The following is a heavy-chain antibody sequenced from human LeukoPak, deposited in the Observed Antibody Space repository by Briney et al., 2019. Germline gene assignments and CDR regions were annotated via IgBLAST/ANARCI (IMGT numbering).Heavy chain of an antibody. Sequence: GASVKVSCKASGYTFTGYHMHWVRQAPGQGLEWMGIINPSGGSTSYAQKFQGRVTMTRDTSTSTVYMELSSLRSEDTAVYYCARNFLYQLLSDDAFDIWGQGTMVTVSS. CDR3: ARNFLYQLLSDDAFDI. V-gene: IGHV1-46*01. J-gene: IGHJ3*02. CDR2: INPSGGST. CDR1: GYTFTGYH. D-gene: IGHD2-2*01.